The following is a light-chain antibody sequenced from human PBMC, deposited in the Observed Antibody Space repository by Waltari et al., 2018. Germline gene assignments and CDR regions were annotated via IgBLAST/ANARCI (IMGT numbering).Light chain of an antibody. CDR3: MQALEFPYS. CDR2: EVS. Sequence: DIVLTQSPPSLPVTLGEPASISCRSSQRLWDSEDGNSYLEWYLQKPGQSPQLLIYEVSNRSAVVPDSFRGSGSDTDFTLKISRVEAEDVGVYYCMQALEFPYSFGQGTKVEIK. CDR1: QRLWDSEDGNSY. J-gene: IGKJ2*03. V-gene: IGKV2-40*01.